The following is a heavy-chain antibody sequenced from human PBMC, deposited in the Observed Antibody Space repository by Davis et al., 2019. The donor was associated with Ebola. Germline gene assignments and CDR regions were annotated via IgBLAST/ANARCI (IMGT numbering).Heavy chain of an antibody. CDR2: MNPHSGGT. CDR3: ARDRRVRRFLEWSLDY. Sequence: ASVKVSCKASGYTFTGYHMHWVRQAPGQGLEWMGRMNPHSGGTNYAQKFQGRVTMIRDTSASTAYMELSSLRSEDTAVYYCARDRRVRRFLEWSLDYWGQGTLVTVSS. D-gene: IGHD3-3*01. J-gene: IGHJ4*02. CDR1: GYTFTGYH. V-gene: IGHV1-2*06.